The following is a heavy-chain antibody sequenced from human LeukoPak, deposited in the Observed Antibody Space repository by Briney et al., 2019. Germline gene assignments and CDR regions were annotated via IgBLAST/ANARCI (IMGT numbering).Heavy chain of an antibody. D-gene: IGHD3-10*01. Sequence: SETLSLTCAVYGGSFSGYYWSWIRQPPGKGLEWIGEINHSGSTNYNPSLKSRVTISVDTSKNQFSLKLSSVTAADTAVYYCARVRISWFGELAWLDPWGQGTLVTVSS. CDR1: GGSFSGYY. CDR3: ARVRISWFGELAWLDP. CDR2: INHSGST. J-gene: IGHJ5*02. V-gene: IGHV4-34*01.